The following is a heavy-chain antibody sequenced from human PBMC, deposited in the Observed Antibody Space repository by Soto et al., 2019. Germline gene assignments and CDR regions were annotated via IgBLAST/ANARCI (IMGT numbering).Heavy chain of an antibody. CDR1: GGSISSGGSY. CDR2: IYYSGNT. D-gene: IGHD2-2*01. J-gene: IGHJ4*02. V-gene: IGHV4-30-4*01. CDR3: VRYCSTTKCPFDY. Sequence: QVQLQESGPGLVKPSQTLSLTCTVSGGSISSGGSYWGWIRQPPGKGLEWIGYIYYSGNTILNPSLRSRVTLSVDTSKNQFSLNLSSVTAADTAVYYCVRYCSTTKCPFDYWGQGTLVTVYS.